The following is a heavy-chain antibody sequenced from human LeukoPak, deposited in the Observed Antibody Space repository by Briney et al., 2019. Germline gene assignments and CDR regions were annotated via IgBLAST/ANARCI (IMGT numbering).Heavy chain of an antibody. CDR2: IYSGGST. CDR1: GFTVSSNY. CDR3: ARGHKSERALWFGELSPPPNGYFDY. Sequence: QSGGSLRLSCAASGFTVSSNYMSWVRQAPGKGLEWVSVIYSGGSTYYADSVKGRFTISRDNSKNTLYLQMNSLRAEDTAVYYCARGHKSERALWFGELSPPPNGYFDYWGQGTLVTVSS. J-gene: IGHJ4*02. V-gene: IGHV3-53*01. D-gene: IGHD3-10*01.